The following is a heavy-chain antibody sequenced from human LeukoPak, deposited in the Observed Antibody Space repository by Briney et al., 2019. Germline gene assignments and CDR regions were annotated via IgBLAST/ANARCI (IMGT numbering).Heavy chain of an antibody. J-gene: IGHJ4*02. CDR1: GYTFTSYD. CDR3: ARSADCSGGSCYGGDLVD. CDR2: MNPNSGNT. Sequence: ASVKVSCKASGYTFTSYDINWVRQATGQGLEWMGWMNPNSGNTGYAQKLQGRVTMTRNTSISTAYMELSSLRSEDTAVYYCARSADCSGGSCYGGDLVDWGQGTLVTVSS. V-gene: IGHV1-8*01. D-gene: IGHD2-15*01.